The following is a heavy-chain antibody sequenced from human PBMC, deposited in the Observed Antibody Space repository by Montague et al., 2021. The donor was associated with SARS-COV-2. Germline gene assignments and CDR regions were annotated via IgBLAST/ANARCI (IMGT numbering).Heavy chain of an antibody. J-gene: IGHJ4*02. CDR2: INQRGST. V-gene: IGHV4-34*01. Sequence: SETLSLTCAVYGGSFSGYYWSWIRHPPGKRLVWLGEINQRGSTNYNPSLKSRVTLSVDTSQKQFSLKLSSLTAADTAVYYCSRVAGGYYHDSSAYFDYWGQGSLVTVSS. D-gene: IGHD3-22*01. CDR1: GGSFSGYY. CDR3: SRVAGGYYHDSSAYFDY.